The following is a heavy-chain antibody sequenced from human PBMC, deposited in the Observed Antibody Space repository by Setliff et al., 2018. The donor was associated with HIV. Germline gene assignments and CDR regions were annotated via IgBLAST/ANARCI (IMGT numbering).Heavy chain of an antibody. D-gene: IGHD1-26*01. CDR3: ARRGLAGAPTSFGFDY. CDR2: IYYSGST. CDR1: GGSISSSNYY. J-gene: IGHJ4*02. Sequence: PSETLSLTCTVSGGSISSSNYYWGWIRQPPGKGLEWIGSIYYSGSTYYNPSLKSRVTISVDTSKNQISLKLSSVTAADTAVYYCARRGLAGAPTSFGFDYWGQGTLVTVSS. V-gene: IGHV4-39*01.